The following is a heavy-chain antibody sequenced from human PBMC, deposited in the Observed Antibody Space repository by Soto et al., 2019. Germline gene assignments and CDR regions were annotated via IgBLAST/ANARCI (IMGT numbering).Heavy chain of an antibody. CDR1: GHTLTEFS. V-gene: IGHV1-24*01. Sequence: ASVKVSCKISGHTLTEFSIHWVRQTPGKGLEWMGGFDPEGGEAIYAQKWHGRVTVTEDTVTDTAYMELSGLKSDDTAVYYCASCERFPRVGVDYYALDVWGQGTTVTVSS. CDR3: ASCERFPRVGVDYYALDV. CDR2: FDPEGGEA. D-gene: IGHD3-3*01. J-gene: IGHJ6*02.